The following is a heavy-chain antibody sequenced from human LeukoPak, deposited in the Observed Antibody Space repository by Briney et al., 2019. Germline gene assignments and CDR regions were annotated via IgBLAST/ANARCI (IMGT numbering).Heavy chain of an antibody. V-gene: IGHV3-30*02. Sequence: GGSLRLSCAASAFSFSSYGMHWVRQAPGKGLEWVAFIRYDGSNKYYADSVKGRFTISRDNSKNSLYLQMNSLRAEDTAVYYCARDLTYYDFWSGYYGPDGFDYWGQGTLVTVSS. D-gene: IGHD3-3*01. CDR3: ARDLTYYDFWSGYYGPDGFDY. CDR2: IRYDGSNK. J-gene: IGHJ4*02. CDR1: AFSFSSYG.